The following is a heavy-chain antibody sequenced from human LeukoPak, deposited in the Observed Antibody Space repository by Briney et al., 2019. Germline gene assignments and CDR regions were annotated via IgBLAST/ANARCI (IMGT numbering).Heavy chain of an antibody. D-gene: IGHD2-2*01. V-gene: IGHV4-34*01. CDR3: ARIVVVPAAMYYYCYYMDV. CDR2: INHSGST. J-gene: IGHJ6*03. Sequence: PETLSLTCAVYGGSFSGYYWSWIRQPPGKGLEWIGEINHSGSTNYNPSLKSRVTISVDTSKNQFSLKLSSVTAADTAVYYCARIVVVPAAMYYYCYYMDVWGKGTTVTVSS. CDR1: GGSFSGYY.